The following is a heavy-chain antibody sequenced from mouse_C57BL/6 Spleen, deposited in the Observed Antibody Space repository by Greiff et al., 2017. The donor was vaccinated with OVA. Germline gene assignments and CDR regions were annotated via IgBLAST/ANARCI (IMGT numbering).Heavy chain of an antibody. V-gene: IGHV1-53*01. CDR2: INPSNGGP. J-gene: IGHJ4*01. Sequence: QVQLKESGTELVKPGASVKLSCKASGYTFTSYWMHWVKQRPGQGLEWIGNINPSNGGPNYNEKFKSKATLTVDKSSSTAYMQLSSLTSEDSAVYYCARGGLRPFYAMDYWGQGTSVTVSS. D-gene: IGHD2-4*01. CDR3: ARGGLRPFYAMDY. CDR1: GYTFTSYW.